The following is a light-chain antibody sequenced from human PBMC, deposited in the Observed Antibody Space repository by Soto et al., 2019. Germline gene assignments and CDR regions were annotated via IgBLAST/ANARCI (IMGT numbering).Light chain of an antibody. V-gene: IGKV1-39*01. CDR1: QSISSY. CDR3: QQVNVYPST. J-gene: IGKJ4*01. Sequence: DIQMTQSPSSLSASVGDRVTITCRASQSISSYLNWYEQKPGKAPKLLIYAASTLQSGVPSRFSGSGSGTDFTLTISCLQSEDFATYYCQQVNVYPSTFGGGTMVDI. CDR2: AAS.